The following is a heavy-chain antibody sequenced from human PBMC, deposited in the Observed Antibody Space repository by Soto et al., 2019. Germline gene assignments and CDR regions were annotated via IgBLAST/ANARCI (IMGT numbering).Heavy chain of an antibody. J-gene: IGHJ5*02. Sequence: PSETLSLTCAVSGYSISSGYYWGWIRQPPGKGLEWIGSIYHSGSTYYNPSLKSRVTISVDTSKNQFSLKLSSVTAADTAVYYCARDYYDSSGYRRFDPWGQGTLVTVSS. CDR2: IYHSGST. V-gene: IGHV4-38-2*02. CDR3: ARDYYDSSGYRRFDP. CDR1: GYSISSGYY. D-gene: IGHD3-22*01.